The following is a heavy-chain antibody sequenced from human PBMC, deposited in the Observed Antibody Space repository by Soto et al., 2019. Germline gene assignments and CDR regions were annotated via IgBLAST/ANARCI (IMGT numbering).Heavy chain of an antibody. J-gene: IGHJ4*01. CDR2: IKSKSHGGTT. Sequence: GGSLRLSCAVSGLTXSTAWINWVRKAPGKGLEWVGRIKSKSHGGTTDFAAPVKGRFAISRDDSKSIAHMEMNSLKIEDTAVYYCSTDSYTALTVVRLENWGRGILVTVSS. D-gene: IGHD3-22*01. CDR1: GLTXSTAW. CDR3: STDSYTALTVVRLEN. V-gene: IGHV3-15*07.